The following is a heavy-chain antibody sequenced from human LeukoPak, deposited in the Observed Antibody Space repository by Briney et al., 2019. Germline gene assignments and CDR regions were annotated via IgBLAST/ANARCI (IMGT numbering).Heavy chain of an antibody. CDR2: INWNGGST. J-gene: IGHJ5*02. Sequence: PGGALRLSCAPSRFTFDDYGLSWVRQAPGRGVEWVSGINWNGGSTGYAASAKGRFTISRDNPKTSLYLQMNSLRAEDTALYYCARDYPRSLPGFDPWGQGTLVTVSS. CDR3: ARDYPRSLPGFDP. CDR1: RFTFDDYG. V-gene: IGHV3-20*04.